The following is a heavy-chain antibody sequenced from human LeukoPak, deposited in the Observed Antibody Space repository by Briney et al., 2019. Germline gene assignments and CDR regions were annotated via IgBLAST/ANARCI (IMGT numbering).Heavy chain of an antibody. CDR1: GGSFSGYY. V-gene: IGHV4-34*01. CDR2: INHSGST. Sequence: SETLSLTCAVYGGSFSGYYWSWIRQPPGKGLEWIGEINHSGSTNYNPSLKSRVTISVDTSKNQFSLNLNSVTAADTAVYYCARSYSLWGYMDVWGKGTTVTVSS. J-gene: IGHJ6*03. D-gene: IGHD3-16*01. CDR3: ARSYSLWGYMDV.